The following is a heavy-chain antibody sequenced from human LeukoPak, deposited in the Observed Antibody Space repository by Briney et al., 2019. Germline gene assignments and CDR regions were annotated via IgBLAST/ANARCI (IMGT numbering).Heavy chain of an antibody. CDR2: IYHSVST. D-gene: IGHD5-12*01. Sequence: ASETLSLTCTVSGYSISSGYYWGWIRQPPGKGLEWIGSIYHSVSTYYNPSLKSRVTISVDTSKNQFSLKLSSVTAADTAVYYCAREVATTRHIDYWGQGTLVTVSS. CDR1: GYSISSGYY. J-gene: IGHJ4*02. CDR3: AREVATTRHIDY. V-gene: IGHV4-38-2*02.